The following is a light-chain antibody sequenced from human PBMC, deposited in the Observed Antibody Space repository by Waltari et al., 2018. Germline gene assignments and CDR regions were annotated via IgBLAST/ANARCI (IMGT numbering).Light chain of an antibody. V-gene: IGKV3-15*01. CDR2: GAS. J-gene: IGKJ2*01. Sequence: EIVMTQSPATLSVSPGEGATLPCRASQTVDRHLAWYQQRPGQAPRLLSYGASTRATGIPVRFSGSGSGTEFTLTISSLQSEDFALYYCQQYYDWPPYTFGQGTKLEIK. CDR3: QQYYDWPPYT. CDR1: QTVDRH.